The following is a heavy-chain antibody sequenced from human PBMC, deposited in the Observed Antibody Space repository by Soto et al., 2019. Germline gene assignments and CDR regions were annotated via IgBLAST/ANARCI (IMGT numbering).Heavy chain of an antibody. Sequence: ASVKVSCKASGYTFTGYYMHWVRQAPGQGLEWMGWINPNSGGTNYAQKFQGRVTMTRDTSISTAYMELSRLRSDDTAVYYCARDQVLRFLEWLPSHPFDYWGQGTLVTV. CDR1: GYTFTGYY. CDR3: ARDQVLRFLEWLPSHPFDY. J-gene: IGHJ4*02. CDR2: INPNSGGT. V-gene: IGHV1-2*02. D-gene: IGHD3-3*01.